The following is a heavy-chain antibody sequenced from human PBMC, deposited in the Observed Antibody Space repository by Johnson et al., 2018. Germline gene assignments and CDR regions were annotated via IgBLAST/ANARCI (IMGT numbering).Heavy chain of an antibody. Sequence: QVQLQESGPGLVKPSETLSLTCTVSGGSLSSYYWSWIRQPPGKGLEYIGYVYYRGTPNYNPSLKSRVTISIDTSKNQFSLKLSSGTAADPAVYSCGGVIRSWVGAEYFQDWGQGTLVTVSA. V-gene: IGHV4-59*01. CDR1: GGSLSSYY. CDR3: GGVIRSWVGAEYFQD. CDR2: VYYRGTP. J-gene: IGHJ1*01. D-gene: IGHD1-26*01.